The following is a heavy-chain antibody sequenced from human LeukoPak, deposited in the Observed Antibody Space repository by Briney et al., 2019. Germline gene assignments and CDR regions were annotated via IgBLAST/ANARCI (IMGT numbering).Heavy chain of an antibody. J-gene: IGHJ5*02. CDR2: INHSGST. V-gene: IGHV4-34*01. Sequence: SETLSLTCAVYGGSFSGYYWSWTRQPPGKGLEWIGEINHSGSTNYNPSLKSRVTISVDTSKNQFSLKLSSVTAADTASYYCARGIIDPWGQGTLVTVSS. CDR1: GGSFSGYY. CDR3: ARGIIDP.